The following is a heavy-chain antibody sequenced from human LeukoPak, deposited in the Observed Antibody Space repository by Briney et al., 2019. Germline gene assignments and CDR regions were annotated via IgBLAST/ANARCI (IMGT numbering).Heavy chain of an antibody. D-gene: IGHD6-19*01. CDR2: IMPSGDNT. Sequence: GALRLSCAASGFTFSSYDMTWVRQAPGGGLEGVASIMPSGDNTYYGDPVKSRFTISRDNCKNTVYLQMDNMRVDDTAVYYCARVAGWHWFDPWGQGTLVTVSS. V-gene: IGHV3-23*01. CDR1: GFTFSSYD. J-gene: IGHJ5*02. CDR3: ARVAGWHWFDP.